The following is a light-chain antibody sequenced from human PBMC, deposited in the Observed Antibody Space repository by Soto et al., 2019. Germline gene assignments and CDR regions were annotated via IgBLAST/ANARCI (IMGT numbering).Light chain of an antibody. CDR2: KAS. Sequence: IHMTHSPSTLSASVLYRVSITFRASQSISSWLAWYQQKPGKAPKLLIYKASSLESGVPSRFSGSGSGTEFSLTISSLQPDDFATYYCQQYNSYPWTFGQGTKVDIK. CDR1: QSISSW. V-gene: IGKV1-5*03. J-gene: IGKJ1*01. CDR3: QQYNSYPWT.